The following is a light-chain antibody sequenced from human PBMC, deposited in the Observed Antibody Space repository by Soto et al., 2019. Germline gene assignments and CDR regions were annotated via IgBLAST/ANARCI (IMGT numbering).Light chain of an antibody. J-gene: IGLJ1*01. CDR3: SSYTSSSTPYV. V-gene: IGLV2-14*03. CDR2: EVS. Sequence: QSALTQPASVSGSPGQSITISCTGTSSDVGGYNYVSWYQQHPGKAPKLMIYEVSNRPSGDSDRFSGSKSGNTASLTISGLLAEDEADYYCSSYTSSSTPYVVGSGTKVTVL. CDR1: SSDVGGYNY.